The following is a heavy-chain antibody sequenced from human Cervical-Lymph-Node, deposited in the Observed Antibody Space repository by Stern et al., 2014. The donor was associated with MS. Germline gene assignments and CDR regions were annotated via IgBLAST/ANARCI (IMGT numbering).Heavy chain of an antibody. D-gene: IGHD6-6*01. CDR3: AKEGSSSSFDY. J-gene: IGHJ4*02. CDR1: GFTFDDYA. V-gene: IGHV3-9*01. CDR2: ISWNSGSI. Sequence: QLVESGGGLVQPGRSLRLSCAASGFTFDDYAMHWVRQAPGKGLEWVSGISWNSGSIGYADSVKGRFTISRDNAKNSLYLQMNSLRAEDTALYYCAKEGSSSSFDYWGQGTLVTVSS.